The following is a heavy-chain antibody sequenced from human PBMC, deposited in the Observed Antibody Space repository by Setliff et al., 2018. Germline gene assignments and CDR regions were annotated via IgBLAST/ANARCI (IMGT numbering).Heavy chain of an antibody. D-gene: IGHD6-19*01. J-gene: IGHJ4*02. V-gene: IGHV1-2*04. CDR3: AKVLGYSSGQLGETKKSIFDY. CDR1: GGTFSSYA. CDR2: INPNSGGT. Sequence: ASVKVSCKASGGTFSSYAISWVRQAPGQGLEWMGWINPNSGGTNYAQKSQGWVTMTRDTSISTAYMELSRLRSDDTAVYYCAKVLGYSSGQLGETKKSIFDYWGQGTLVTVSS.